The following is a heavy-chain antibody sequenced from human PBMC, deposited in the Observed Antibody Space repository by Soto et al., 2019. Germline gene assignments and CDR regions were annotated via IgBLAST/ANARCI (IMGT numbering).Heavy chain of an antibody. D-gene: IGHD3-22*01. Sequence: SETLSLTYVVSGGSSSGYYWTWIRQAPGKGLEWIGEVDHSGSTRYNPSLKSRVTMSGDTSKNQFSLSLSSVTAADTAVYYCGRRFPMTVGVFDYWGQGALVTVSS. CDR2: VDHSGST. CDR1: GGSSSGYY. CDR3: GRRFPMTVGVFDY. V-gene: IGHV4-34*01. J-gene: IGHJ4*02.